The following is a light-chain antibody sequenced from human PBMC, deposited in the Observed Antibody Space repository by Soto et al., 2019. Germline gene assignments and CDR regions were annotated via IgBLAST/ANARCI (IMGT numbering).Light chain of an antibody. V-gene: IGKV1-9*01. Sequence: DIQLTQSPSFLSASVGDRVSITCRASQGISGYLAWYQQRPGKAPKLLIYAASTLQSGVTSRFSGGGSGTEFTLTISSLQPEDFATYYCQQLNSYPVTFGQGTKLDI. CDR3: QQLNSYPVT. CDR1: QGISGY. J-gene: IGKJ2*01. CDR2: AAS.